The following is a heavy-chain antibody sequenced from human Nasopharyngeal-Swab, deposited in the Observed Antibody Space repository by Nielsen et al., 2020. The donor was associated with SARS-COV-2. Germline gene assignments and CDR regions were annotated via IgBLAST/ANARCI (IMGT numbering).Heavy chain of an antibody. CDR3: ARETAMDSHYFDY. D-gene: IGHD5-18*01. CDR2: IIPIFGTA. J-gene: IGHJ4*02. V-gene: IGHV1-69*13. CDR1: GGTFSSYA. Sequence: SVKVSCKASGGTFSSYAIRWVRQAPGQGLEWMGGIIPIFGTANYAQKFQDRVTITADESTSTAYMELSSLRSEDTAVYYCARETAMDSHYFDYWGQGTLVTVSS.